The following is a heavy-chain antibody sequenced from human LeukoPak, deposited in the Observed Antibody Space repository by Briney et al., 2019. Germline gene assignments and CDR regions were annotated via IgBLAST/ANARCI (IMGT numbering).Heavy chain of an antibody. J-gene: IGHJ4*02. CDR1: GYTFTSYD. Sequence: ASVKVSCKASGYTFTSYDINWVRQASGQGLEWMGWMNPNSGNTGYAQKFQGRVTITRNTSISTAYMELSSLRSDDTAMYYCARGARGTWAWGDWGQGTLVTVSS. V-gene: IGHV1-8*03. CDR3: ARGARGTWAWGD. CDR2: MNPNSGNT. D-gene: IGHD3-10*01.